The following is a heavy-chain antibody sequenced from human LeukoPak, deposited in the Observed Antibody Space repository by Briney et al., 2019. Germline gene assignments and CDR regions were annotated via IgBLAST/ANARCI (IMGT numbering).Heavy chain of an antibody. V-gene: IGHV3-30-3*01. CDR1: GFTFSSYA. J-gene: IGHJ4*02. CDR2: ISYDGSNK. CDR3: AREHGSYYTYYFDY. Sequence: GRSLRLSCAASGFTFSSYAMHWVRQAPGKGLEWVAVISYDGSNKYYADSVKGRFTISRDNSKNTLYLQMNSLRAEDTAMYYCAREHGSYYTYYFDYWGQGTLVTVSS. D-gene: IGHD1-26*01.